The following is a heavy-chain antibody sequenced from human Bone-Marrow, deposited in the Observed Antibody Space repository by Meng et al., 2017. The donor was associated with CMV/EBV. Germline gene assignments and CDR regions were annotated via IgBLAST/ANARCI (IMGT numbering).Heavy chain of an antibody. CDR2: IKQDGSEK. Sequence: GGSLRLSCSASGFTFSSYLMSWVRQAPGKGLEWVANIKQDGSEKYYVDSVKGRFTISRDNTKNSLYLQMNSLRADDTAMYYCAGDLTTSELLWFGESVGAPAYPYGMDVWGQGTTVTVSS. CDR3: AGDLTTSELLWFGESVGAPAYPYGMDV. CDR1: GFTFSSYL. D-gene: IGHD3-10*01. V-gene: IGHV3-7*01. J-gene: IGHJ6*02.